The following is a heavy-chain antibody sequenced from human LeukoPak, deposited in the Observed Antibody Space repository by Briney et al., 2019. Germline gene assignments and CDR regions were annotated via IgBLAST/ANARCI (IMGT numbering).Heavy chain of an antibody. CDR3: ANRGYSYGLFDY. V-gene: IGHV3-23*01. J-gene: IGHJ4*02. CDR1: GFTFNNYA. D-gene: IGHD5-18*01. CDR2: ISGSGGTT. Sequence: GGSLRLSCAASGFTFNNYAMSWVRQAPGKGLEWVSSISGSGGTTYYADSVKGRFTISRDNSKNTLYLQMNSLRAEDTAVYYCANRGYSYGLFDYWGQGTLVTVSS.